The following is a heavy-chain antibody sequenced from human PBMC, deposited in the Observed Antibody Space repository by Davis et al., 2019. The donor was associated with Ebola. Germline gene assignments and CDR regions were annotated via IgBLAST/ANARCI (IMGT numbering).Heavy chain of an antibody. CDR2: FDWSGDT. CDR1: SGSFSGYF. J-gene: IGHJ4*02. D-gene: IGHD2-8*01. Sequence: MPSETLSLTCDVKSGSFSGYFWNWIGQPPGKGLEWMGEFDWSGDTTYNPSLKSRVTISLDTSKNQFYLKMRSVTAADTSIYFCTRSSVDLSARFDYWGQGNLVTVSS. V-gene: IGHV4-34*10. CDR3: TRSSVDLSARFDY.